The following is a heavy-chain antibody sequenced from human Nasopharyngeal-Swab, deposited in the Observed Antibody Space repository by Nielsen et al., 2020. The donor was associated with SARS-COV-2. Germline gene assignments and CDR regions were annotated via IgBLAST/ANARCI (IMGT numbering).Heavy chain of an antibody. Sequence: GESLKISWAASGFTFSSYSMNWVRQAPGKGLEWVGRIRSKGNSYATEYAASGEGRFSISRDDSKNTAYLQMNSLMTEDTAVYYCSRCGGSCYTGKDYWGQGTLVTVSS. CDR3: SRCGGSCYTGKDY. D-gene: IGHD2-15*01. V-gene: IGHV3-73*01. J-gene: IGHJ4*02. CDR1: GFTFSSYS. CDR2: IRSKGNSYAT.